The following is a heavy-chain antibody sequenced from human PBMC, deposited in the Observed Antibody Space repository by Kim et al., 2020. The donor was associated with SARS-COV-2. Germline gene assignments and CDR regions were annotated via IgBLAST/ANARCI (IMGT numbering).Heavy chain of an antibody. Sequence: NYNPSFRRRVTLSVDMSSNQFSLNLNSVTSEDTAVYYCARESLTIGLYFDLWGRGTVVTVSS. D-gene: IGHD4-17*01. V-gene: IGHV4-4*07. J-gene: IGHJ2*01. CDR3: ARESLTIGLYFDL.